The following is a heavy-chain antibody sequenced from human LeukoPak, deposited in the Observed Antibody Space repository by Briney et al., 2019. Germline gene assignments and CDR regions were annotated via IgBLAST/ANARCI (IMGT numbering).Heavy chain of an antibody. J-gene: IGHJ6*02. V-gene: IGHV4-30-2*01. CDR2: IFHGGST. Sequence: SQALSLTCAVSGGSINSDSWSWIRQPPGKGLEWVGYIFHGGSTYSNPSLKSRVTISVDRSKNQFSLKLTSVTAADTAVYYCARGVAYYDILTGYYAPPYYYGMDVWGQGTTVTVSS. CDR1: GGSINSDS. D-gene: IGHD3-9*01. CDR3: ARGVAYYDILTGYYAPPYYYGMDV.